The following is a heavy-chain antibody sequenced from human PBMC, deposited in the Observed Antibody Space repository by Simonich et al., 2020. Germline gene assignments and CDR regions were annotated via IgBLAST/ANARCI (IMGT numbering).Heavy chain of an antibody. J-gene: IGHJ3*02. Sequence: EVQLVQSGAEVKKPGESLKISCKGSGYSFTSYWIGRVRQMPGKGLEWMGCTYPGDSDTRYSPAFPGQVTSSADKSISTAYLQWSSLKASDTAMYYCARQLNDFDIWGQGTMVTVSS. CDR2: TYPGDSDT. V-gene: IGHV5-51*01. CDR3: ARQLNDFDI. D-gene: IGHD1-1*01. CDR1: GYSFTSYW.